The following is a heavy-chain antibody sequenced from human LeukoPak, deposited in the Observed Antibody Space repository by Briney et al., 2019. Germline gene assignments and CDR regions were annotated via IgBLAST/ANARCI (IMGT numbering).Heavy chain of an antibody. CDR3: ASHGSGSYYRYFDL. CDR2: IYYSGST. CDR1: GGSISSGGYY. J-gene: IGHJ2*01. Sequence: PSETLSLTCTVSGGSISSGGYYWSWIRQHPGKGLEWIGYIYYSGSTYYNPSLKSRVTISEDTPKNQFSLKLSSVTAADTAVYYCASHGSGSYYRYFDLWGRGTLVTVSS. D-gene: IGHD3-10*01. V-gene: IGHV4-31*03.